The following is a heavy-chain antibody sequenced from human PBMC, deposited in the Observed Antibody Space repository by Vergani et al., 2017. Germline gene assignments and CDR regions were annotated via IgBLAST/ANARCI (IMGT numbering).Heavy chain of an antibody. CDR1: GYTFTGYY. CDR2: INPNSGGT. D-gene: IGHD5-12*01. V-gene: IGHV1-2*02. Sequence: QVQLVQSGAEVKKPGASVKVSCKASGYTFTGYYMHWVRQAPGQGLEWMGWINPNSGGTNYAQKFQGRVTMTRDTSISTAYMELSRLRSDDTAVYYCARDRVDIVATTTYYYYYYGMDVWGQGP. J-gene: IGHJ6*02. CDR3: ARDRVDIVATTTYYYYYYGMDV.